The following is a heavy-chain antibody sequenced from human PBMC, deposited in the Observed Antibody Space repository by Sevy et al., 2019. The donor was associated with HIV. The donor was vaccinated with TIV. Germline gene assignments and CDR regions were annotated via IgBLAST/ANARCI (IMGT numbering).Heavy chain of an antibody. V-gene: IGHV3-64D*06. CDR3: VKDGASGYESYYFDY. CDR2: ISSNGGST. Sequence: GGSLRLSCSASGFTFSSYAMHWVRQAPGKGLEYVSAISSNGGSTYYADSVTGRLTTSRDNSKNTLYLQMSSLRAEDTAAYYCVKDGASGYESYYFDYWGQGTLVTVSS. J-gene: IGHJ4*02. CDR1: GFTFSSYA. D-gene: IGHD5-12*01.